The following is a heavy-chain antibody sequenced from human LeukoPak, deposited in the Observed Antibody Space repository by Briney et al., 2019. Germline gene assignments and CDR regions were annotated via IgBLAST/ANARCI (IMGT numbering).Heavy chain of an antibody. J-gene: IGHJ4*02. CDR3: AKVYSSGWYQAFDY. V-gene: IGHV3-23*01. Sequence: GGSLRLSCAASGFTFSSYAMSWVRQAPGKGLEWVSAISGSGSSTYYADSVKGRFTISRDNSKNTLYLQMNSLRAEDTAVYYCAKVYSSGWYQAFDYWGQGTLVTVSS. CDR1: GFTFSSYA. D-gene: IGHD6-19*01. CDR2: ISGSGSST.